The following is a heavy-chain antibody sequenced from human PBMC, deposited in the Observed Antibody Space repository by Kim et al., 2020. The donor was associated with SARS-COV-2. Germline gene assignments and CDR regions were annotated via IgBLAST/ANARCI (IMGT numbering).Heavy chain of an antibody. CDR2: T. D-gene: IGHD1-26*01. V-gene: IGHV5-51*01. J-gene: IGHJ4*02. Sequence: TREAPSFQGQVTSSADTSINTAYLQWTSLKASDTAIYYCARRVGEPSSFDSWGQGTLVTVS. CDR3: ARRVGEPSSFDS.